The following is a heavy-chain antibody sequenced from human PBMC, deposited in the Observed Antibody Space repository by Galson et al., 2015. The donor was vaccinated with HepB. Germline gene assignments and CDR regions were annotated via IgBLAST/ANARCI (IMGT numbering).Heavy chain of an antibody. J-gene: IGHJ4*02. CDR1: GFTFTSCG. CDR2: ISRGGDTS. D-gene: IGHD2/OR15-2a*01. Sequence: SLRLSCAACGFTFTSCGMSWVRQAPGKGLECVSAISRGGDTSDYADSVKGRFTVSRDSSTNTLYLQMNGLRADDTAIYYCVRGTTAPDYWGQGTLVTVSS. CDR3: VRGTTAPDY. V-gene: IGHV3-23*01.